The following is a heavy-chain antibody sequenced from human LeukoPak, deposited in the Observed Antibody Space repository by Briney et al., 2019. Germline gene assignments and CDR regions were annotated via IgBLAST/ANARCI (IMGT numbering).Heavy chain of an antibody. V-gene: IGHV4-59*01. Sequence: SETLSLTCTVSGGSISSYYWSWIRQPPGKGLEWIGYIYYSGSTNYNPSLKSRVTISVDTSKNQFSLKLSSVTAADTAVYYCARREVCSSTSRYVGWFDPWGQGTLVTVSS. D-gene: IGHD2-2*01. J-gene: IGHJ5*02. CDR1: GGSISSYY. CDR3: ARREVCSSTSRYVGWFDP. CDR2: IYYSGST.